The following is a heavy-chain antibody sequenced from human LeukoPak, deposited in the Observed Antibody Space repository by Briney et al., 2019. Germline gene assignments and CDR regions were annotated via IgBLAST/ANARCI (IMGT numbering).Heavy chain of an antibody. CDR2: IYTSGST. D-gene: IGHD6-6*01. V-gene: IGHV4-61*02. J-gene: IGHJ6*03. CDR3: ARHEAAQLVLSYYYYMDV. CDR1: GGSISSGSYY. Sequence: SQTLSLTCTVSGGSISSGSYYWSWIRQPAGKGLEWIERIYTSGSTNYNPSLKSRVTISVDTSKNQFSLKLSSVTTADTAVYYCARHEAAQLVLSYYYYMDVWGEGTTVTVSS.